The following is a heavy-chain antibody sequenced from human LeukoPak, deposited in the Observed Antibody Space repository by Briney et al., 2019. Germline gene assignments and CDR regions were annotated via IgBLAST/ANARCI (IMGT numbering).Heavy chain of an antibody. Sequence: GGSLRLSCEASGFTFSSISMNWVRQAPGKGLEWVSSISPDGETTYHADSVKGRFTTSRDNAKSSLYLQMNSLRAEDTALYYCTRDLPVPSLVRGIIIYGLIDYWGQGTLVAVSS. D-gene: IGHD3-10*01. V-gene: IGHV3-21*06. J-gene: IGHJ4*02. CDR1: GFTFSSIS. CDR2: ISPDGETT. CDR3: TRDLPVPSLVRGIIIYGLIDY.